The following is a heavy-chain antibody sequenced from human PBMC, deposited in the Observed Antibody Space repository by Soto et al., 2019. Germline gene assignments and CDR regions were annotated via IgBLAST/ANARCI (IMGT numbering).Heavy chain of an antibody. CDR3: AREFIGSYDSSGYYYVEVFDY. Sequence: ASVKVSCKASGYTFTSYAMHWARQAPGQRLEWMGWINAGNGNTKYSQKFQGRVTITRDTSASTAYMELSSLRSEDTAVYYCAREFIGSYDSSGYYYVEVFDYWGQGTLVTVSS. D-gene: IGHD3-22*01. CDR2: INAGNGNT. V-gene: IGHV1-3*01. CDR1: GYTFTSYA. J-gene: IGHJ4*02.